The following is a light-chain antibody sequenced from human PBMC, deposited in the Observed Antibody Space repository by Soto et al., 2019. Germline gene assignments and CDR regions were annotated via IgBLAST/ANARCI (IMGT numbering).Light chain of an antibody. J-gene: IGKJ3*01. V-gene: IGKV1-9*01. CDR2: AAS. Sequence: DIQLTQSPSFLSASVGDRVTITCRASQGISSYLAWNQQKPGKAPKLLIYAASTLQSGVPSRFSGSGSGTEFTLTISSLQPEDFATYYCQQLNSYPPFFGPGTKVDIK. CDR3: QQLNSYPPF. CDR1: QGISSY.